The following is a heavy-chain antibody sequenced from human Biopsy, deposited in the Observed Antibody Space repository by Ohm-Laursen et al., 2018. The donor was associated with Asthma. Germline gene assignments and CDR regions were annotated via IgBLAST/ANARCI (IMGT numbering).Heavy chain of an antibody. D-gene: IGHD5/OR15-5a*01. V-gene: IGHV3-9*01. CDR1: GFVFSQCA. CDR3: AKPLNTYNFYAYDV. Sequence: SLRLSCAASGFVFSQCAMHWVRQAPGKGLEWVAATTWNSGSRVYAVSVKGRFTISRDNAQNSLYLHMNGLKPEDTAVYYCAKPLNTYNFYAYDVWGQGTTVVVSS. J-gene: IGHJ6*02. CDR2: TTWNSGSR.